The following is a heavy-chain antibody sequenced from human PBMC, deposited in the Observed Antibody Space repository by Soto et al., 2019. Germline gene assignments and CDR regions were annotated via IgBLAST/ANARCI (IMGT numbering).Heavy chain of an antibody. Sequence: ASVKVSCKASGYTFTSYDINWVRQATGQGLEWMGWMNPNIGNTGYAQKFQGRVTMTRNTSISTAYMELSSLRSEDTAVFYCARVGYYYDSSGYYLSFDYWGQGTLVTVSS. J-gene: IGHJ4*02. D-gene: IGHD3-22*01. CDR1: GYTFTSYD. CDR3: ARVGYYYDSSGYYLSFDY. CDR2: MNPNIGNT. V-gene: IGHV1-8*01.